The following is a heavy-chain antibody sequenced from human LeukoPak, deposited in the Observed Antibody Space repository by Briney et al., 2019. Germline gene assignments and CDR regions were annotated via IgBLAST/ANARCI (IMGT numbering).Heavy chain of an antibody. CDR1: GFTFSSYG. V-gene: IGHV4-34*01. Sequence: PGGSLRLSCAASGFTFSSYGMHWVRQAPGKGLEWIGGINHSGSTNYNPSLKSRVTISVDTSKNQFSLKLSSVTAADTAVYYCARVPYDFWSGYAPYFDYWGQGTLVTVSS. J-gene: IGHJ4*02. D-gene: IGHD3-3*01. CDR3: ARVPYDFWSGYAPYFDY. CDR2: INHSGST.